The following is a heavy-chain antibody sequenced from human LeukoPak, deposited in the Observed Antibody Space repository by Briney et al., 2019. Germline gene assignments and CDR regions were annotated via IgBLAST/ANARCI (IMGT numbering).Heavy chain of an antibody. Sequence: ASVKVSCKASGYIFTSYYMHWVRQAPGQGLEWMGIINPSGGRTSYAQKFQGRVTMTRDTSTSTVYMDLSSLRSEDTAVYYCAREVVVTAADVHFDFWGQGTLVTVSS. CDR1: GYIFTSYY. V-gene: IGHV1-46*01. CDR3: AREVVVTAADVHFDF. J-gene: IGHJ4*02. D-gene: IGHD2-21*02. CDR2: INPSGGRT.